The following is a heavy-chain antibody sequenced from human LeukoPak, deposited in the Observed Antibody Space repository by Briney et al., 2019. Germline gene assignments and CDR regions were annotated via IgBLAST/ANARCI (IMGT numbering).Heavy chain of an antibody. CDR2: IYHSGST. CDR3: ARAFYSSSWYHKEDFFDY. J-gene: IGHJ4*02. V-gene: IGHV4-38-2*02. Sequence: SETLSLTCTVSGYSINNGYYWCWIRQPPGKGLEWIGSIYHSGSTYYKPSLKSRVTISVDTSKNQFSLKLSSVTAADTAVYYCARAFYSSSWYHKEDFFDYWGQGTPVTVSS. CDR1: GYSINNGYY. D-gene: IGHD6-13*01.